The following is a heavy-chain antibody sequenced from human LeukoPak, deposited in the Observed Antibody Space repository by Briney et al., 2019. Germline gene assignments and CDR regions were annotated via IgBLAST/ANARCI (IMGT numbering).Heavy chain of an antibody. V-gene: IGHV3-53*01. Sequence: PGGSLRLSCAASGFTFSSYSMNWVRQAPGKGLEWVSVIYSGGSTYYADSVKGRFTISRDNSKNTLYLQMNSLRAEDTAVYYCARSLLAAALDYWGQGTLVTVSS. D-gene: IGHD6-13*01. J-gene: IGHJ4*02. CDR2: IYSGGST. CDR3: ARSLLAAALDY. CDR1: GFTFSSYS.